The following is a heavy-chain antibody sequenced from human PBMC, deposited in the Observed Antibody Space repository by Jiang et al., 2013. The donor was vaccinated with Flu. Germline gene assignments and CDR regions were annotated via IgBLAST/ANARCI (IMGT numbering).Heavy chain of an antibody. V-gene: IGHV4-59*01. CDR1: GGSISSYY. D-gene: IGHD6-19*01. CDR3: ARTGTVYMAVAKGPWFDP. CDR2: IYYSGST. J-gene: IGHJ5*02. Sequence: GSGLVKPSETLSLTCTVSGGSISSYYWSWIRQPPGKGLEWIGYIYYSGSTNYNPSLKSRVTISVDTSKNQFSLKLSSVTAADTAVYYCARTGTVYMAVAKGPWFDPWGQGTLVTVSS.